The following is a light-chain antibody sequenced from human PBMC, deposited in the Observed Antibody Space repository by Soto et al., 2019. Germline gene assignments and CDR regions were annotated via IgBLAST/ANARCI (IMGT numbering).Light chain of an antibody. CDR3: QQYGSSPLVT. CDR2: GTS. CDR1: QSVSSSY. V-gene: IGKV3-20*01. Sequence: EIVLTQSPGTLSLSPGERATLSCRASQSVSSSYLAWYQQKPGQAPRLRIYGTSSRATGIPDRFSGSGSGTDFTLTISRLKPEDFAVYYCQQYGSSPLVTFGQGTRLEIK. J-gene: IGKJ5*01.